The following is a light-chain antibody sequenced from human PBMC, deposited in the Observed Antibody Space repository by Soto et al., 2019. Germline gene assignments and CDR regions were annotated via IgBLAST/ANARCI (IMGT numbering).Light chain of an antibody. CDR3: QHRSNWPIT. CDR1: QSVSSY. Sequence: EIVLTPSPATLSLSPGERATLSCRASQSVSSYLAWYQQKPGQAPRLLIYDASNRATGIPARFSGSGSGTDFTLTISSLEPDDFALSYCQHRSNWPITFGQGTRLEI. V-gene: IGKV3-11*01. J-gene: IGKJ5*01. CDR2: DAS.